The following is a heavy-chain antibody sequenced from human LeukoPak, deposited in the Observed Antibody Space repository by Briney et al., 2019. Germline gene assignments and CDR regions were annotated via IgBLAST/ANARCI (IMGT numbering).Heavy chain of an antibody. J-gene: IGHJ1*01. D-gene: IGHD6-6*01. CDR1: GFTFSNYG. CDR2: IRFDGSNT. V-gene: IGHV3-30*02. CDR3: AKDLMKYTNSAAH. Sequence: GGSLRLSCAASGFTFSNYGMHWVRQAPGKGLEWVAFIRFDGSNTYYADSVKGRFTISRDNSKNTLYLQMNSLRAEDTAVYYCAKDLMKYTNSAAHWGQGTLVTVSS.